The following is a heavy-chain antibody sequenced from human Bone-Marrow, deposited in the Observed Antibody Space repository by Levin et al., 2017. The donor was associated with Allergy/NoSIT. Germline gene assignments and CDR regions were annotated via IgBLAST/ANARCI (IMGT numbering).Heavy chain of an antibody. V-gene: IGHV3-66*01. CDR1: GFTVSLNY. CDR2: TYSDDTT. CDR3: TRNDPVEYWSYGGAAY. D-gene: IGHD1-7*01. J-gene: IGHJ4*02. Sequence: GGSLRLSCAASGFTVSLNYMSWVRQAPGKGLEWVSVTYSDDTTHYTDSVKGRFTISRDYSKNTLYLQMNSLRAEDTAVYYCTRNDPVEYWSYGGAAYWGQGTLVTVSS.